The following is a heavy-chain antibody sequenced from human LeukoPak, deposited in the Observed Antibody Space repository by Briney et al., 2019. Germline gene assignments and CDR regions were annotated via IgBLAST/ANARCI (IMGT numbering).Heavy chain of an antibody. CDR3: ARVGVETVAGNYFDD. V-gene: IGHV3-53*04. CDR1: GFNVSSSY. CDR2: IYSGGDK. Sequence: QPGGSLRLSCTASGFNVSSSYMTWVRQAQGKGLEWVLLIYSGGDKYYPDSVKGRFTISRHNFENTLYLQMNSLRTEDTAVYYGARVGVETVAGNYFDDWGQGILVTVSS. D-gene: IGHD6-19*01. J-gene: IGHJ4*02.